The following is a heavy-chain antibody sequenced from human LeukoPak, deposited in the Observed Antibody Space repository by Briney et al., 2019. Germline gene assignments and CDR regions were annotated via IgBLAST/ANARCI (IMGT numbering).Heavy chain of an antibody. CDR3: TTAFIRAWSDDYYDY. Sequence: PGGAPRDSRAASGFPFCNARGSWGPQAPGKRRGWVGRIKCKTDGGTTDYAPPVKGRFTSSRDDSKNPLYLQIKSLKTEDTAVYYCTTAFIRAWSDDYYDYWGQGTLVTVSS. CDR1: GFPFCNAR. CDR2: IKCKTDGGTT. D-gene: IGHD3-3*01. J-gene: IGHJ4*02. V-gene: IGHV3-15*01.